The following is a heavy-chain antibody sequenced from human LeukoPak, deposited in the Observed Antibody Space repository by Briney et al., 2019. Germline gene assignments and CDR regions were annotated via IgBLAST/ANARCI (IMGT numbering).Heavy chain of an antibody. CDR3: AHPAWELTL. CDR2: INHSRST. J-gene: IGHJ4*02. Sequence: PSETLSLTCAVYGGSFSGYYWSWIRQPPGKGLEWIGEINHSRSTNYNPSLKSRVTISVDTSKNQFSLKLSSVTAADTAVYYCAHPAWELTLWGQGTLVTVSS. V-gene: IGHV4-34*01. CDR1: GGSFSGYY. D-gene: IGHD1-26*01.